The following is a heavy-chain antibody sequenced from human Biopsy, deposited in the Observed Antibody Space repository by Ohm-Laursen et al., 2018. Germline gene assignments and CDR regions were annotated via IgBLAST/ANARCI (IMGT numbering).Heavy chain of an antibody. V-gene: IGHV1-2*02. CDR3: ARVPAYPSIDGYYGLDL. J-gene: IGHJ6*02. CDR2: INPNIGNA. Sequence: GPSVTVSCQASGYTFAGYYLHWVRQAPGHGLEWMGWINPNIGNANYAQSFQGRLTVTRDTSISTAYMELTSLTFDDTAIYYCARVPAYPSIDGYYGLDLWGQGTTVIVSS. D-gene: IGHD3-9*01. CDR1: GYTFAGYY.